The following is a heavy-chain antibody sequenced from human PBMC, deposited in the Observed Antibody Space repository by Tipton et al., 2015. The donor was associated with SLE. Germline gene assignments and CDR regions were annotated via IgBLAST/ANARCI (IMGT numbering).Heavy chain of an antibody. D-gene: IGHD2-2*01. CDR1: GYTFTGYY. CDR2: INPNSGGT. CDR3: ASNLRYQLLSNAFDI. V-gene: IGHV1-2*02. Sequence: QSGPEVKKPGASVKVSCKASGYTFTGYYMHWVRQAPGQGLEWMGWINPNSGGTNYAQKFQGRVTMTRDTSISTAYMELSRLRSDDTAVYYCASNLRYQLLSNAFDIWGQGTMVTVSS. J-gene: IGHJ3*02.